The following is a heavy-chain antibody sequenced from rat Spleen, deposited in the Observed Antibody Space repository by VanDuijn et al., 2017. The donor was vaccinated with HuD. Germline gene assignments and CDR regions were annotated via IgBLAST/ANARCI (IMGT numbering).Heavy chain of an antibody. J-gene: IGHJ3*01. CDR2: ISTGADNT. V-gene: IGHV5S13*01. CDR3: AIHGGLRNWFDS. CDR1: GFTFSNSD. D-gene: IGHD1-11*01. Sequence: EVQLVESGGGLMQPGRSLKLSCAASGFTFSNSDMAWVRQSPTKGLEWIASISTGADNTYYRDSVKGRFTVSRDDTNNTHYLQMDSLRSEDTATYYCAIHGGLRNWFDSWGQGTLVTVSS.